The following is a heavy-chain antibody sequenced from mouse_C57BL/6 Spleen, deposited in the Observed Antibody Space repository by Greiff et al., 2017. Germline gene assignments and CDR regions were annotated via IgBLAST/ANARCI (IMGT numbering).Heavy chain of an antibody. D-gene: IGHD2-4*01. CDR2: IHPNSGST. J-gene: IGHJ2*01. CDR3: ARVEASDYDFDY. CDR1: GYTFTSYW. V-gene: IGHV1-64*01. Sequence: QVQLKQSGAELVKPGASVKLSCKASGYTFTSYWMHWVKQRPGQGLEWIGMIHPNSGSTNYNEKFKSKATLTVDKSSSTAYMQLSSLTSEDSAVYYCARVEASDYDFDYWGQGTTLTVSS.